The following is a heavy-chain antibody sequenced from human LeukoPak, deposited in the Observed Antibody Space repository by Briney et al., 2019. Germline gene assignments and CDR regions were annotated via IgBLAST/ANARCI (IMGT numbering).Heavy chain of an antibody. V-gene: IGHV4-39*01. CDR2: IYYCGST. CDR3: ARTAIAAAGFDP. D-gene: IGHD6-13*01. CDR1: GGSISSSSYY. Sequence: SETLSLTCTVSGGSISSSSYYWGWIRQPPGKGLEWIGSIYYCGSTYYNPSLKSRVTISVDTSKNQFSLKLSSVTAADTAVYYCARTAIAAAGFDPWGQGTLVTASS. J-gene: IGHJ5*02.